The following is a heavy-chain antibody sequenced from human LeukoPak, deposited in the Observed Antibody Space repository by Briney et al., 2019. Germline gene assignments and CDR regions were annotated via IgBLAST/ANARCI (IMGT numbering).Heavy chain of an antibody. V-gene: IGHV1-69*06. J-gene: IGHJ5*02. CDR3: ARSPLLIAAAGGGWFDP. D-gene: IGHD6-13*01. CDR1: GGTFSSYA. Sequence: SVKVSFKASGGTFSSYAISWVRQAPGQGLEWMGRIIPIFGTANYAQKFQGRVTITADKSTSTAYMELSSLRSEDTAGYYCARSPLLIAAAGGGWFDPWGQGTLVTVSS. CDR2: IIPIFGTA.